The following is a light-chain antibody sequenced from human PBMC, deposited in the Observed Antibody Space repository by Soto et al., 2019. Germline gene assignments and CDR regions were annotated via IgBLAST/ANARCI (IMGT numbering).Light chain of an antibody. J-gene: IGKJ3*01. Sequence: DIEMTQSPSSLSASVGDRVTITCRASQSIASYLNWYQQKPGKAPKFLIYAASRLQSGVPSRFSGSGSGTEFTLTISSLQPEDFATYYCQHSYRTPFTFGTGTKVDIK. CDR3: QHSYRTPFT. V-gene: IGKV1-39*01. CDR2: AAS. CDR1: QSIASY.